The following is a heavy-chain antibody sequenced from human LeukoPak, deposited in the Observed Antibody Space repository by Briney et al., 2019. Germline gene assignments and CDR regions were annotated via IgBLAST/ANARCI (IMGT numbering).Heavy chain of an antibody. J-gene: IGHJ6*02. CDR2: MNPNSGNT. Sequence: GASVKVSCKASGYTFTSYDINWVRQATGQGLEWMGWMNPNSGNTGYAQKFQGRVTMTRNTSISTAYMELSSLRSEDTAVYYCARGLAAAGKDYYYYGMDAWGQGTTVTVSS. CDR3: ARGLAAAGKDYYYYGMDA. D-gene: IGHD6-13*01. CDR1: GYTFTSYD. V-gene: IGHV1-8*01.